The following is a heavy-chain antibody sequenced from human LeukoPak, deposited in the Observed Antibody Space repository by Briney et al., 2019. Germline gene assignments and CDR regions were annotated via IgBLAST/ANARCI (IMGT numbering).Heavy chain of an antibody. CDR2: ISVSGGST. CDR3: AKGWAGYYDILTGYWFDY. Sequence: QTGGSLRLSCAASGITFSSYAMSWVRQDPGKRLEWVSAISVSGGSTYYADSVKGRFTISRDNSKNTLYLQMNSLRAEDTAVYYCAKGWAGYYDILTGYWFDYWGQGTLVTVSS. J-gene: IGHJ4*02. V-gene: IGHV3-23*01. D-gene: IGHD3-9*01. CDR1: GITFSSYA.